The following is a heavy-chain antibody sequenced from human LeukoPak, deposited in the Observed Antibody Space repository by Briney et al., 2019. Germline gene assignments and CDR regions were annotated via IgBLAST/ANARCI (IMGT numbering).Heavy chain of an antibody. V-gene: IGHV4-59*01. Sequence: SETLSLTCTVSGGSISSYYWSWIRQPPGKGLEWIGYIYYSGSTNYNPSLKSRVTISVDTSKNQFSLKLSSVTAADTAVYYCARDYDYGDYFDYWGQGTLVTVRS. CDR1: GGSISSYY. CDR3: ARDYDYGDYFDY. D-gene: IGHD4-17*01. CDR2: IYYSGST. J-gene: IGHJ4*02.